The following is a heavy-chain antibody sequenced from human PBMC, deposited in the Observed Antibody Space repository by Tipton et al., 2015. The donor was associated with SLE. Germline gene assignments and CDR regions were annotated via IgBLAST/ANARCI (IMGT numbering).Heavy chain of an antibody. D-gene: IGHD2-15*01. J-gene: IGHJ3*02. CDR1: GFSFSSHE. CDR3: ARSRGYNNIFDSGGSRDGFDI. Sequence: SLRLSCAASGFSFSSHEMNWVRQTPGKGLEWVSYIYRSGSTTHYADSVKGRFTISRDNAKNSLYLQMNSLRAEDTAAYYCARSRGYNNIFDSGGSRDGFDIWGQGTMVTVSS. V-gene: IGHV3-48*03. CDR2: IYRSGSTT.